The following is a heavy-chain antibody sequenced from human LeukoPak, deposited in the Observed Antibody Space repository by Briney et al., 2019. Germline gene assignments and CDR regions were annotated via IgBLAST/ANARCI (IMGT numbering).Heavy chain of an antibody. V-gene: IGHV3-23*01. Sequence: PGGSLRLSCAASGLTFRNYAMNWVRQAPGKGLEWVSSISGSGGGTFYADSVKGRFTISRDNSKNTLYLQMNSLRAEDTAVYYCANFRRIVYGGAQRGYDAFDIWGQGTMVTVSS. CDR2: ISGSGGGT. CDR1: GLTFRNYA. J-gene: IGHJ3*02. CDR3: ANFRRIVYGGAQRGYDAFDI. D-gene: IGHD4-23*01.